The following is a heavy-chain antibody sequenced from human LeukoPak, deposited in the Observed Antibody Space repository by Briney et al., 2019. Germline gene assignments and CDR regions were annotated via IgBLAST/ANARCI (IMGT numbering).Heavy chain of an antibody. CDR3: ARDSDWNDAVDI. D-gene: IGHD1-1*01. CDR1: GFIFSGYA. CDR2: VSSTGGGT. J-gene: IGHJ3*02. Sequence: GGSLRLSCAVSGFIFSGYAMTWVRQAPGKGLEWVSAVSSTGGGTHYADSVKGRFTISRDNAKNSLYLQMNSLRAEDTAVYYCARDSDWNDAVDIWGQGTMVTVSS. V-gene: IGHV3-21*01.